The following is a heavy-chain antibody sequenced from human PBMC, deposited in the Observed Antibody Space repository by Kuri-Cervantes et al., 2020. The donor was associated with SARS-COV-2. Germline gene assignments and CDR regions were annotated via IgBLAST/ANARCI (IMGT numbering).Heavy chain of an antibody. Sequence: SCAISGDSVSSNSAAWNWIRQSPSRGLEWLGRTYYRSKWYNDYAVSVKSRITINPDTSKNQFSLQLNSVTPEDTAVYYCARGPPNIAAAGTFDFWGQGTLVTVSS. CDR2: TYYRSKWYN. V-gene: IGHV6-1*01. D-gene: IGHD6-13*01. CDR3: ARGPPNIAAAGTFDF. J-gene: IGHJ4*02. CDR1: GDSVSSNSAA.